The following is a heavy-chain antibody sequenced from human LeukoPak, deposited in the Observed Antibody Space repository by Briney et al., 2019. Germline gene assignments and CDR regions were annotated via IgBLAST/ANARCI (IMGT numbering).Heavy chain of an antibody. Sequence: PGRSLRLSCAASGFTFSDHAMHWVRQAPGKGLEWLGVISYDGNYNHYADSVKGRFTVSRDNSKNTVYLHMNSLKPEDTAVYYCARELGSYGWGNHFDYWGQGTLVTVSS. CDR3: ARELGSYGWGNHFDY. D-gene: IGHD3-16*01. CDR1: GFTFSDHA. V-gene: IGHV3-30-3*01. CDR2: ISYDGNYN. J-gene: IGHJ4*02.